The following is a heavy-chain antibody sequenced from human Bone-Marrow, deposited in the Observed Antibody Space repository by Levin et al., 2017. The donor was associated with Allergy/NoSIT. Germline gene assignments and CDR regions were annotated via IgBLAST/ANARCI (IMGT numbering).Heavy chain of an antibody. J-gene: IGHJ3*02. V-gene: IGHV1-2*02. Sequence: PGASVKVSCKASAYVFTGYYLHWVRQAPGQGLEWMGWMNPNSGGTNYAQKFQGRVTMTRDTSISTAYMELIRLISDDTAVYYCATSTGYISSWGAFDIWGQGTMVTVSS. D-gene: IGHD6-13*01. CDR1: AYVFTGYY. CDR2: MNPNSGGT. CDR3: ATSTGYISSWGAFDI.